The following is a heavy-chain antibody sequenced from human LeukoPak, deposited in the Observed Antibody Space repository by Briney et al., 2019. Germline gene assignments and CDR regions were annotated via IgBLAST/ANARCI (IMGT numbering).Heavy chain of an antibody. D-gene: IGHD6-13*01. CDR2: ISTSSSYI. V-gene: IGHV3-21*01. CDR3: ARASSSWYYFDY. Sequence: GGSLRLSCAASGFIFSSYSMNWVRQAPGKGLEWVSFISTSSSYIYYADSVKGRFTISRDNAKHSLYLQMNSLRAGDTAVYYCARASSSWYYFDYWGQGTLVTVSS. J-gene: IGHJ4*02. CDR1: GFIFSSYS.